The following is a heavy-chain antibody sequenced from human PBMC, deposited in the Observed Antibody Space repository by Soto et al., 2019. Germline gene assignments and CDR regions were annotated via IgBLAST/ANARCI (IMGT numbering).Heavy chain of an antibody. CDR1: GYTFNGYY. CDR3: ARKVRDYNFDY. CDR2: INPDTGGT. D-gene: IGHD3-16*01. Sequence: QVQLVQSGAEVKKPGASVKVSCKASGYTFNGYYMHWIRQAPGQGLEWMGWINPDTGGTKYAQKFQGMVTMTRDTSISTAYMELSSLTSDDTAVFYCARKVRDYNFDYWGQGTLVTVSS. J-gene: IGHJ4*02. V-gene: IGHV1-2*02.